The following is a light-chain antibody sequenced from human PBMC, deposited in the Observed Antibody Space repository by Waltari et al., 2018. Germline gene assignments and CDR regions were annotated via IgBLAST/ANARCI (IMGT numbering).Light chain of an antibody. J-gene: IGKJ4*01. CDR1: QTILYSSNNKNY. V-gene: IGKV4-1*01. CDR2: GAS. CDR3: QQYYSTPLT. Sequence: DIVMTQSPDSLTVSLVERATVNCKSSQTILYSSNNKNYLAWYQQRPEQPPKLLIYGASTRESGVPDRFSGSGSGTDFTLTISSLQAEDVAVYYCQQYYSTPLTFGGGTRVEIK.